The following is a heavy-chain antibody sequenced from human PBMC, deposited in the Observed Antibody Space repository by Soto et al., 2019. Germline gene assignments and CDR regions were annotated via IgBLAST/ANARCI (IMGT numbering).Heavy chain of an antibody. CDR3: ARQDPRYYDYGMDV. Sequence: LRLACAAAGFTFSDHYMGWVRQAPGRGLEWVCRSRNRANSYDTQYAASVKGRFTISRDESGNSLYLQMNSLKTEDTAVYYCARQDPRYYDYGMDVWGQGPPMTV. CDR1: GFTFSDHY. J-gene: IGHJ6*02. CDR2: SRNRANSYDT. V-gene: IGHV3-72*01.